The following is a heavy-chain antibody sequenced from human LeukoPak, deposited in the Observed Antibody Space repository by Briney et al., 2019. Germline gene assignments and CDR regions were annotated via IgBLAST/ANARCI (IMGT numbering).Heavy chain of an antibody. J-gene: IGHJ4*02. Sequence: ASVKVSCKASGGTFSSYAISWVRQAPGQGLEWMGRIIPILGIANYAQKFQGRVTITADKSTSTAYMELSSLRSEDTAVYYCLVITAHEAASFDYWGQGTLVTVSS. D-gene: IGHD3-22*01. CDR3: LVITAHEAASFDY. CDR2: IIPILGIA. V-gene: IGHV1-69*04. CDR1: GGTFSSYA.